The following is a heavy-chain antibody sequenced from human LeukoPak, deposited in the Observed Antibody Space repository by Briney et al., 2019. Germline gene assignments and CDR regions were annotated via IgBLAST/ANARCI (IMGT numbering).Heavy chain of an antibody. D-gene: IGHD4-11*01. J-gene: IGHJ5*02. CDR1: GYTFTSYG. CDR2: ISAYNGNT. Sequence: ASVKVSCKASGYTFTSYGISWVQQAPGQGLEWMGWISAYNGNTNYAQKLQGRVTMTTDTSTSTAYMELRSLRSDDTAVYYCARDGFDYSISNWFDPWGQGTLVTVSS. CDR3: ARDGFDYSISNWFDP. V-gene: IGHV1-18*01.